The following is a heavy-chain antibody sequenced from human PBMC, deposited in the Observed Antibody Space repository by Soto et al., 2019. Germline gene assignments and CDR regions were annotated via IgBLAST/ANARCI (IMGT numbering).Heavy chain of an antibody. D-gene: IGHD2-21*02. J-gene: IGHJ4*02. CDR3: ASEALCGADCYFFEY. CDR2: INYSGSNI. CDR1: GFTFSNSE. V-gene: IGHV3-48*03. Sequence: GGSLRLSCAASGFTFSNSEMFWVCQAPGKGLEWVSKINYSGSNIYYSKSVKGRFTISRDNAKNSLSLQMNSLTDEDTAIYYCASEALCGADCYFFEYWGPGTLVTVSS.